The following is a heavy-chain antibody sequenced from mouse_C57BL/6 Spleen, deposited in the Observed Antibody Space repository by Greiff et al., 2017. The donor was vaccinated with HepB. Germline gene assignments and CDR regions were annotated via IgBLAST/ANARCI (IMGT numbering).Heavy chain of an antibody. Sequence: QVQLQQPGAELVRPGTSVKLSCKASGYTFTSYWMHWVKQRPGQGLEWIGVIDPSDSYTNYNQKFKGKATLTVDTSSSTAYMQLSSLTSEDSAVYYCASDYYGSSYRWYFDVWGTGTTVTVSS. J-gene: IGHJ1*03. CDR1: GYTFTSYW. V-gene: IGHV1-59*01. CDR3: ASDYYGSSYRWYFDV. CDR2: IDPSDSYT. D-gene: IGHD1-1*01.